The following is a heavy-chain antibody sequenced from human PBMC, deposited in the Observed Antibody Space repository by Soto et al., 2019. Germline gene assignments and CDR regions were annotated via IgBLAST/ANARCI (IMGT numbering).Heavy chain of an antibody. CDR3: AKDHQLPTPNWFDP. J-gene: IGHJ5*02. V-gene: IGHV3-23*04. CDR1: GFTFSSYS. D-gene: IGHD2-2*01. CDR2: ISSSGGST. Sequence: EVQLVESGGGLVKPGGSLRLSCAASGFTFSSYSMNWVRQAPGKGLEWVSSISSSGGSTYYADSVKGRFTISRDNSKNTLYLQMNSLRAEDTAVYYCAKDHQLPTPNWFDPWGQGTLVTVSS.